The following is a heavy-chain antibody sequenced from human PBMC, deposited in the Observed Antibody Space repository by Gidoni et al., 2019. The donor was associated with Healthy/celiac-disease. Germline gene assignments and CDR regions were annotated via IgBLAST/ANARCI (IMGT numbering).Heavy chain of an antibody. CDR3: ARAAVAGTGWFDP. CDR2: ISSSSSYI. V-gene: IGHV3-21*01. CDR1: GFTFSSYS. J-gene: IGHJ5*02. Sequence: EVQLVESGGGLVKPGGSLRLSCAASGFTFSSYSMNWVRPATGKGLEWVSSISSSSSYIYYADSVKGRFTISRDNAKNSLYLQMNSLRAEDTAVYYCARAAVAGTGWFDPWGQGTLVTVSS. D-gene: IGHD6-19*01.